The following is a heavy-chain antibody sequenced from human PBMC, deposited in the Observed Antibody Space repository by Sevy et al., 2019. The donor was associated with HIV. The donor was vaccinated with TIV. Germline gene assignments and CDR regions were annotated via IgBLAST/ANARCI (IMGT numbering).Heavy chain of an antibody. CDR3: ARDLQQWLVRGNYFDY. CDR1: GFTFSSYA. J-gene: IGHJ4*02. D-gene: IGHD6-19*01. CDR2: ISYDGSNK. Sequence: GGYLRLSCAASGFTFSSYAMHWVRQAPGKGLEWVAVISYDGSNKYYADSVKGRFTISRDNSKNTLYLQMNSLRAEDTAVYYCARDLQQWLVRGNYFDYWGQGTLVTVSS. V-gene: IGHV3-30-3*01.